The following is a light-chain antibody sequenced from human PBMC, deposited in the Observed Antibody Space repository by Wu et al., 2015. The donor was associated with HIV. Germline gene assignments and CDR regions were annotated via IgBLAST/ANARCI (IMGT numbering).Light chain of an antibody. J-gene: IGKJ2*03. CDR2: GAS. V-gene: IGKV3-15*01. Sequence: EIVMTQSPATLSVSPGERATLSCRASQSISTNLAWYQQKPGQAPRLLIYGASTRATGISARFSGSGSGTEFTLTISSLQSEDFAVYYCQQYNKWPRGSFGQGTKLEIK. CDR1: QSISTN. CDR3: QQYNKWPRGS.